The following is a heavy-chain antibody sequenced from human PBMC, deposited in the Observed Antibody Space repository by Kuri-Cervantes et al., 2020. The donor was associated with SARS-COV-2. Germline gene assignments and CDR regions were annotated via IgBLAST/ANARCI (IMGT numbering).Heavy chain of an antibody. V-gene: IGHV4-39*01. D-gene: IGHD1-26*01. CDR3: ARQGGRNGIDY. Sequence: SETLSLTCTVSGGSISSDNYYWGWIRQPPGKGLEWIGTIYYSGRTYYNSSLRSRITVSVDTPNNQFSLKLNSVTAADTAVYYCARQGGRNGIDYWGQGILVTVSS. CDR2: IYYSGRT. CDR1: GGSISSDNYY. J-gene: IGHJ4*02.